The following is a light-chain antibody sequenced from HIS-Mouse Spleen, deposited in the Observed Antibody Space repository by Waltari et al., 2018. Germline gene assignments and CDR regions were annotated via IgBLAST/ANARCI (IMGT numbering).Light chain of an antibody. V-gene: IGLV3-1*01. CDR3: QAWDSSTDVV. CDR2: QES. J-gene: IGLJ2*01. CDR1: KLGDKY. Sequence: SYELTQPPSVSVSPGQTATLTCPGEKLGDKYACWYQKKPGQAPVLVIYQESKRPSGIPRRVSGSNSGNTATLTISGTQAMDEADYYCQAWDSSTDVVFGGGTKLTVL.